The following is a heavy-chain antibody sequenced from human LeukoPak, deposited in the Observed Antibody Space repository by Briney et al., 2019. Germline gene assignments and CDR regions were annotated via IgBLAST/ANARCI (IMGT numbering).Heavy chain of an antibody. J-gene: IGHJ6*02. V-gene: IGHV4-34*01. CDR1: GGSFSGYY. D-gene: IGHD1-26*01. Sequence: SETLSLTCAVYGGSFSGYYWSWIRQPPGKGLEWIGEINHSGSTNYNPSPKSRVTISVDTSKNQFSLKLSPVTAADTAVYYCARVTVRKKYSGSYYSIYYYGMDVWGQGTTVTVSS. CDR2: INHSGST. CDR3: ARVTVRKKYSGSYYSIYYYGMDV.